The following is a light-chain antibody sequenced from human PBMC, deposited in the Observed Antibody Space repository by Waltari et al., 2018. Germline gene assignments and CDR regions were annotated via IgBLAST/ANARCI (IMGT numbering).Light chain of an antibody. J-gene: IGKJ2*01. V-gene: IGKV4-1*01. CDR2: WAS. CDR3: QQYYTTPYT. CDR1: KPILHTSNNEIS. Sequence: DVVMTQSPDSLTVSLGERATINCKSSKPILHTSNNEISLTWYQQKPGQPPRLLIYWASSRASGVPDRFSGSGSWTDFTLTISSLQAEDVAVYYCQQYYTTPYTFGQGTKLEIK.